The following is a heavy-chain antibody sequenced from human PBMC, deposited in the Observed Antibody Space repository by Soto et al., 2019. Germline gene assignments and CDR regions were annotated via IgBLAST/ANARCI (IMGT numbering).Heavy chain of an antibody. J-gene: IGHJ5*02. D-gene: IGHD1-26*01. CDR3: ARDGTTWNWFDP. CDR2: INAGNGNT. CDR1: GYTFTSYA. V-gene: IGHV1-3*01. Sequence: ASLKVSCKASGYTFTSYAMHWVRQAPGQRLEWMGWINAGNGNTKYSQKFQGRVTITRDTSASTAYMELRSLRSDDTAVYYCARDGTTWNWFDPWGQGTLVTVSS.